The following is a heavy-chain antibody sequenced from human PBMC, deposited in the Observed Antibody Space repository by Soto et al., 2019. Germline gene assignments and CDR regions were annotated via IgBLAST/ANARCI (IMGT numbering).Heavy chain of an antibody. CDR3: ARAQEVATDAFDI. CDR2: INPNNGNT. V-gene: IGHV1-18*04. CDR1: GYTFTGYY. J-gene: IGHJ3*02. D-gene: IGHD2-15*01. Sequence: ASVKVSCKACGYTFTGYYMHWVRQAPGQGLEWMGWINPNNGNTNYAQKLQGRVTMTTDTSTSTAYMELRSLRSDDTAVYYCARAQEVATDAFDIWCQGTMVTISS.